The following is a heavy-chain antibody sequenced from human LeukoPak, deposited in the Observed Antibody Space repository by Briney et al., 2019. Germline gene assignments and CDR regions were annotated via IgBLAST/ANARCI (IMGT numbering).Heavy chain of an antibody. Sequence: PGGSLRLSCAAYGFTFSNAWRSWVRQAPGKGLEWVSAISGSGSSNYYADSVRGRFTISSDNYKNTADVQMDRRRAEETVVYYCAKGGSSWSNYFDYLVQGTLATVSS. V-gene: IGHV3-23*01. CDR2: ISGSGSSN. J-gene: IGHJ4*02. CDR3: AKGGSSWSNYFDY. CDR1: GFTFSNAW. D-gene: IGHD6-13*01.